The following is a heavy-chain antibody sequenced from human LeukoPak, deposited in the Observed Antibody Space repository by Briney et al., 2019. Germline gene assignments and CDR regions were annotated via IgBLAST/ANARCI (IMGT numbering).Heavy chain of an antibody. CDR1: GGSIISSYYY. CDR3: ARHSAVTTFLFDY. Sequence: SGTLSLTCTVSGGSIISSYYYWGWIRQPPGKGLEWIGSIFYSGSTYYNPSLKSRVTISLDTSKNQFSLRLSSVIAADTAVYYCARHSAVTTFLFDYWGQGTLVTVSS. D-gene: IGHD4-17*01. J-gene: IGHJ4*02. V-gene: IGHV4-39*01. CDR2: IFYSGST.